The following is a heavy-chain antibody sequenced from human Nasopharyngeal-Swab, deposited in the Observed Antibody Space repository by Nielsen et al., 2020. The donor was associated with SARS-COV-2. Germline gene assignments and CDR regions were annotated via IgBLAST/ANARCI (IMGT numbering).Heavy chain of an antibody. CDR1: GGSFSGYY. D-gene: IGHD3-9*01. Sequence: SETLSLTCAVYGGSFSGYYWSWIRQPPGKGLEWIGEINHSGSTNYNPSLKSRVTISVDTSKNQFSLKLSSVTAADTAVYYCARGPRILTGYRRGWFGPWGQGTLVTVSS. J-gene: IGHJ5*02. CDR2: INHSGST. CDR3: ARGPRILTGYRRGWFGP. V-gene: IGHV4-34*01.